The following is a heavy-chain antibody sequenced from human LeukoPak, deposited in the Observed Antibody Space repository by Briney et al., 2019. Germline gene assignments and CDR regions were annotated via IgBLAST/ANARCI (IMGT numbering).Heavy chain of an antibody. V-gene: IGHV1-8*01. CDR1: GYTFTSYD. D-gene: IGHD4-17*01. J-gene: IGHJ5*02. CDR2: MNPNSGNT. CDR3: ARVDYGDYGFDP. Sequence: ASVKVSCKASGYTFTSYDINWVRQATGQGLEWMGWMNPNSGNTGYAQKFQGRVTMTRNTSISTAYMELGSVRSEDTAVYYCARVDYGDYGFDPWGQGTLVTVSS.